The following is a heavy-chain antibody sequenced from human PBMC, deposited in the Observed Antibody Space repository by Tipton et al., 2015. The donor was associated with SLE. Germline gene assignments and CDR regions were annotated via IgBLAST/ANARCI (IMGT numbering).Heavy chain of an antibody. CDR2: IYTSGST. V-gene: IGHV4-4*07. D-gene: IGHD6-13*01. CDR1: GGSFSGYY. Sequence: GLVKPSETLSLTCAVYGGSFSGYYWSWIRQPAGKGLEWIGHIYTSGSTNYNPSLKSRVTISVDTSKNQFSLKLSSVTAADTAVYYCARAPRQQPFDYWGQGTLVTVSS. J-gene: IGHJ4*02. CDR3: ARAPRQQPFDY.